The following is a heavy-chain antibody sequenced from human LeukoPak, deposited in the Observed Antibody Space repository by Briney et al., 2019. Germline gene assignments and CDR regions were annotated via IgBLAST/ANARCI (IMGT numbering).Heavy chain of an antibody. J-gene: IGHJ4*02. CDR2: MWYDGSRE. CDR1: GFYFSTHG. Sequence: GGSPRLSFATAGFYFSTHGMHWVRQAPRQGAGGVAGMWYDGSREDYADSVKGRFTISRDMSKNTLNLQMNSLRVEDTAMFYCARDLSFGSLDFRGQGTLVTVSS. V-gene: IGHV3-33*01. D-gene: IGHD1-26*01. CDR3: ARDLSFGSLDF.